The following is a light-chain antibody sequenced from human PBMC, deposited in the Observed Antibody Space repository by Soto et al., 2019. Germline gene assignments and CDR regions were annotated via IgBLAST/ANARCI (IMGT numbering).Light chain of an antibody. CDR2: DVS. V-gene: IGKV3-11*01. CDR3: QQRSNWPHT. J-gene: IGKJ4*01. CDR1: QSVSSY. Sequence: EIVLTQSPATLSLSPGERATLSCRASQSVSSYLAWYQQKPGQAPRLLIYDVSNRATGIPARFSGSGSGTDFTLTISRLEPEDFAVYYCQQRSNWPHTFGGGTKVEIK.